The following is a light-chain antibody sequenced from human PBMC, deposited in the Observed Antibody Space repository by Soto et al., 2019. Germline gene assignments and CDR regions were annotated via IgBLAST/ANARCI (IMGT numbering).Light chain of an antibody. CDR1: SSDVGGYDY. J-gene: IGLJ3*02. V-gene: IGLV2-14*01. Sequence: QSALTQPASVSGSPGQSITISCTGTSSDVGGYDYVSWYQQHPGKAPKLMIYEVSDRPLGVSNRFSGSKSGNTASLTISGLQAEDEADYYCSSYRNSDTHILFGGGTKLTVL. CDR2: EVS. CDR3: SSYRNSDTHIL.